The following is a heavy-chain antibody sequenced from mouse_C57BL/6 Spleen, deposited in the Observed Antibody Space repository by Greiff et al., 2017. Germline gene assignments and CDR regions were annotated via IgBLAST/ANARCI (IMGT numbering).Heavy chain of an antibody. CDR3: ARNTYYYGSSSYYFDY. D-gene: IGHD1-1*01. V-gene: IGHV2-2*01. Sequence: VKLVESGPGLVQPSQSLSITCTASGFSLTSYGVHWVRQSPGKGLEWLGVIWSGGSTDNNAAFISRLSISKDNSKSQVFFKMNSLQADDTAIYYCARNTYYYGSSSYYFDYWGQGATLTVSS. CDR2: IWSGGST. CDR1: GFSLTSYG. J-gene: IGHJ2*01.